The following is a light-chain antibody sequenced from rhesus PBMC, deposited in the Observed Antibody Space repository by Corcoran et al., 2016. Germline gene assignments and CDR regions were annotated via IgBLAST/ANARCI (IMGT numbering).Light chain of an antibody. V-gene: IGKV1-18*01. CDR3: QQYYKTPYS. CDR1: QGITNS. Sequence: DIQMTQSPSSLSASVGDRVTITCRANQGITNSLAWYHQKPGETPNLLISDASCLQVRIPSRFSESGSGTDFTLTISSLQPEDFATYYFQQYYKTPYSFGQGTKVEIK. J-gene: IGKJ2*01. CDR2: DAS.